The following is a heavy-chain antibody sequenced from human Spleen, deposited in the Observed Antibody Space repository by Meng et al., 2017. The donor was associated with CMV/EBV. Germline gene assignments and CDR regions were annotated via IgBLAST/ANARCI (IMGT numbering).Heavy chain of an antibody. CDR3: ARAYIVVVVAAIPGNWFDP. D-gene: IGHD2-15*01. Sequence: QVQVQESGPGLVKPSETLSLTCTVSGGSISSSSYYWGWIRQPPGKGLEWIGSIYYSGSTYYNPSLKSRVTISVDTSKNQFSLKLSSVTAADTAVYYCARAYIVVVVAAIPGNWFDPWGQGTLVTVSS. J-gene: IGHJ5*02. CDR1: GGSISSSSYY. V-gene: IGHV4-39*07. CDR2: IYYSGST.